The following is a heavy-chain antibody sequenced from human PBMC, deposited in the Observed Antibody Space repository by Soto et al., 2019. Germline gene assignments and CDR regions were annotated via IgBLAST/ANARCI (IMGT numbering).Heavy chain of an antibody. CDR3: GRVTNRCDSRARWYSDY. CDR1: GYTFTSHG. D-gene: IGHD3-22*01. J-gene: IGHJ4*02. V-gene: IGHV1-18*01. CDR2: ISGYSGNT. Sequence: ASVKVSWKASGYTFTSHGVSWVRQAPGQGLEWMGWISGYSGNTDYAAKFQGRVTMTTDTSTSTVYMELTSLRSDDTAVYYCGRVTNRCDSRARWYSDYWGQGTLLTVST.